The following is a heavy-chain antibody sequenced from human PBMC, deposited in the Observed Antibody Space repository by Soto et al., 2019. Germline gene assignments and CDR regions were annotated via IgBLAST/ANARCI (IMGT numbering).Heavy chain of an antibody. V-gene: IGHV3-7*01. D-gene: IGHD3-22*01. J-gene: IGHJ6*02. Sequence: GSLRLSCASSGFTFSTYWMSWVRQAPGKGLEWVANIKEDGSEKYYVDSVEGRFTISRDNAKNSLYLQMTSLRAEDTALYYCARGWGYFDSSGFPYLYAMDVWGQGTTVTVSS. CDR1: GFTFSTYW. CDR2: IKEDGSEK. CDR3: ARGWGYFDSSGFPYLYAMDV.